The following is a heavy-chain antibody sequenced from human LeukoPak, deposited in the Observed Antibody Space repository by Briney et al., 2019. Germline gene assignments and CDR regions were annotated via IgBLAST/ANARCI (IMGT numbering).Heavy chain of an antibody. CDR1: GFTFSSYG. Sequence: GGSLRLSCAASGFTFSSYGMHWVRQAPGEGLEWVAFIRYDGSNKYYADSVKGRFTISRDNSKNTLYLQMNSLRAEDTAVYYCAKDNELVVPIDAFDIWGQGTMVTVSS. CDR2: IRYDGSNK. V-gene: IGHV3-30*02. D-gene: IGHD2-2*01. CDR3: AKDNELVVPIDAFDI. J-gene: IGHJ3*02.